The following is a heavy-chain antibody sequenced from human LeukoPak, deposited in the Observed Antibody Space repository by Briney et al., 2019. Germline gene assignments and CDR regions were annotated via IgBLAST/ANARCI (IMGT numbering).Heavy chain of an antibody. D-gene: IGHD3-16*02. CDR2: IQYDGSKR. V-gene: IGHV3-30*02. Sequence: GGSLRLSCVASGFTFSSNGMHWVRQAPGKGLEWVTFIQYDGSKRYYADSVKGRFTISRDNSKNTLYLEMNSLRAEDTAVYYCAKFGRLGELSPFDYWGQGTLVTVSS. CDR1: GFTFSSNG. J-gene: IGHJ4*02. CDR3: AKFGRLGELSPFDY.